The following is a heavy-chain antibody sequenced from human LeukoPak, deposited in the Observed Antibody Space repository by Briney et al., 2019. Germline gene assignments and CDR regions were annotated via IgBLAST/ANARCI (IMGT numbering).Heavy chain of an antibody. D-gene: IGHD6-13*01. Sequence: GGSLRLSCAASGFTFSNYWMHWVRHAPGKGLVWVSRINSDGSSRNYADSVKGRFTISRDNAKNTLYLQMNSLRAEDTAVYYCASASSHRIAAGGDYWGQGTLVTVSS. CDR3: ASASSHRIAAGGDY. J-gene: IGHJ4*02. CDR1: GFTFSNYW. V-gene: IGHV3-74*01. CDR2: INSDGSSR.